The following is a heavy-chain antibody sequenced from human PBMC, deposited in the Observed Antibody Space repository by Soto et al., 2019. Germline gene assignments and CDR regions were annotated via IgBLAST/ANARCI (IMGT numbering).Heavy chain of an antibody. V-gene: IGHV1-18*01. Sequence: ACVXVSFKSSFYTFTIYGSILLLQAPGQGLECMGWISAYNGNTNYAQKLQGRVTMTTDTSTSTAYMELRSMRSDDTAVYYCATVNIVAVVDDTLRWLDTWGQGTLVTVSS. CDR3: ATVNIVAVVDDTLRWLDT. CDR1: FYTFTIYG. J-gene: IGHJ5*02. CDR2: ISAYNGNT. D-gene: IGHD2-15*01.